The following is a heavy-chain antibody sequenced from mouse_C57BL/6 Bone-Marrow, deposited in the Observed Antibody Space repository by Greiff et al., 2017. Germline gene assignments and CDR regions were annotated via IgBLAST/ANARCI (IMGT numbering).Heavy chain of an antibody. CDR1: GYTFTSSG. V-gene: IGHV1-81*01. D-gene: IGHD1-1*02. Sequence: QVQLKQSGAELARPGASVKLSCKASGYTFTSSGISWVKQRTGQGLEWIGEIYPRSGNTYYNEKFKGKATLTADKSSSPSYMELRSLTSEDSAVYFCARTGGNQDRCFDVWGTGTTVTVSS. J-gene: IGHJ1*03. CDR3: ARTGGNQDRCFDV. CDR2: IYPRSGNT.